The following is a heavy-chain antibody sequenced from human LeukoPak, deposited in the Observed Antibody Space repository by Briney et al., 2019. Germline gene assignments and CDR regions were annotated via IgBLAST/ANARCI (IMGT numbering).Heavy chain of an antibody. CDR1: GFTFSSYV. J-gene: IGHJ4*02. D-gene: IGHD6-19*01. Sequence: GGSLRLSCSASGFTFSSYVMHWVRRAPGKGLEYVSAIGNNGGSTYYADSVKGRFIISRDNSRNTLYLQMSSLRVEDTAVYYCVKPGRLSSGPDYWGQGTLVTVSS. CDR2: IGNNGGST. CDR3: VKPGRLSSGPDY. V-gene: IGHV3-64D*06.